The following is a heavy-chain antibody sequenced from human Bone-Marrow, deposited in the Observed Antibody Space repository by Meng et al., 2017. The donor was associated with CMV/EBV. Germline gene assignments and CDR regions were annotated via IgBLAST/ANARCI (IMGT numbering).Heavy chain of an antibody. CDR3: ARETAGIAAFGY. CDR2: IYYSGST. V-gene: IGHV4-39*07. D-gene: IGHD6-13*01. CDR1: GGSISSSSYY. J-gene: IGHJ4*02. Sequence: SETLSLTCTVSGGSISSSSYYWGWIRQPPGKGLEWIGSIYYSGSTYYNPSLKSRVTISVDTSKNQFSLKLSSVTAADTAVYYCARETAGIAAFGYWGQGTLVTVSS.